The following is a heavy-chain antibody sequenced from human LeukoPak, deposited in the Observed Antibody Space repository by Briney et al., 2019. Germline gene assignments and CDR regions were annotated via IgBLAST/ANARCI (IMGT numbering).Heavy chain of an antibody. J-gene: IGHJ4*02. CDR3: GRAFPPLRTSSAGDL. D-gene: IGHD3-16*01. CDR2: ISGLSSYT. CDR1: GFTFSDYD. V-gene: IGHV3-21*01. Sequence: GGSLRLSCSASGFTFSDYDMNWVRQAPGKGLEWVSSISGLSSYTYYGESVKGRFSISRDNAKNSLYLQMNSPGAEDTATYYCGRAFPPLRTSSAGDLWGQGIRVTVSS.